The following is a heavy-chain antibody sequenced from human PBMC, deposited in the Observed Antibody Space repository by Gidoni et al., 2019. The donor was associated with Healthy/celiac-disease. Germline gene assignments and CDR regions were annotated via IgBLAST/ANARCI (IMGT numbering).Heavy chain of an antibody. CDR2: INHSGST. V-gene: IGHV4-34*01. CDR3: ARTPSLWWYYFDY. CDR1: GGSFSGYY. Sequence: QVQLQQWGAGLLKPSETLSLTCAVYGGSFSGYYWSWIRQPPGKGLEWIGEINHSGSTNYNPSLKSRVTISVDTSKNQFSLKLSSVTAADTAVYYCARTPSLWWYYFDYWGQGTLVTVSS. D-gene: IGHD2-8*02. J-gene: IGHJ4*02.